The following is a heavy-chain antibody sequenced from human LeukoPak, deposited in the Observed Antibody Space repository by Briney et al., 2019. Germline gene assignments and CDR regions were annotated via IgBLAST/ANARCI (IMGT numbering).Heavy chain of an antibody. CDR2: ISGSGGST. D-gene: IGHD5-18*01. J-gene: IGHJ4*02. V-gene: IGHV3-23*01. Sequence: GGSLRLSCAASGFTFSSYAMSWVRQAPGKGLEWVSAISGSGGSTYYADSVKGRFTISRDNSKNTLYLQMNSLRAEDTAVYYCAKGGRGTAMAYDGFDYWGQGTLVTVSS. CDR3: AKGGRGTAMAYDGFDY. CDR1: GFTFSSYA.